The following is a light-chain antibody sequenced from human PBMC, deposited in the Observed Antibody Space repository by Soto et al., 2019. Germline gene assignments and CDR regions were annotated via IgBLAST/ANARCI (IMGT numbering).Light chain of an antibody. V-gene: IGLV2-8*01. CDR3: SSYASSNTWV. Sequence: QSALTQPPSASGSPGQSVTISCTGTSSDVGGYNYVSWYQQHPGKAPKLMIYEVTKRPSGVPDRFSASKSGNTASLTASGLQAEDEANYYCSSYASSNTWVFGGGTKLTVL. CDR1: SSDVGGYNY. J-gene: IGLJ3*02. CDR2: EVT.